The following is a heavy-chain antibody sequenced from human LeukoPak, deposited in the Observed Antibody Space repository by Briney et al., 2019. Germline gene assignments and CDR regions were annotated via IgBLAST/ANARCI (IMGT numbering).Heavy chain of an antibody. Sequence: PGGSLRLSCAASGFIFSSYAIHWVRQAPGKGLEWVAVISYDGSNKYYADSVKGRFTISRDNSKNTLYPQMNSLRAEDTAVYYCARDQGYYFDYWGQGTLVTVSS. CDR3: ARDQGYYFDY. CDR2: ISYDGSNK. J-gene: IGHJ4*02. CDR1: GFIFSSYA. V-gene: IGHV3-30*04.